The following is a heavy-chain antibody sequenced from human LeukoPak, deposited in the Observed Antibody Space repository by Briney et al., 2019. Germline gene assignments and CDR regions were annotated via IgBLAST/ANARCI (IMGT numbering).Heavy chain of an antibody. CDR3: ASHIRRGFGELSWYYYGMDV. V-gene: IGHV4-59*08. D-gene: IGHD3-10*01. J-gene: IGHJ6*02. CDR2: IYYSGTT. Sequence: SETLSLTCTVSGCSISSYYWSWVRQPPGKGLEWIGYIYYSGTTNYNHSLKSRVTISVDTSKNQFSLKLRSVTAADTAVYYCASHIRRGFGELSWYYYGMDVWGQGTTVTVSS. CDR1: GCSISSYY.